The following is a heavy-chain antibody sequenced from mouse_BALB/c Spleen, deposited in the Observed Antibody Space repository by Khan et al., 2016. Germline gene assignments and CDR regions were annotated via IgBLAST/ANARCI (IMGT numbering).Heavy chain of an antibody. CDR1: GYSITSGYS. CDR2: IHYSGST. CDR3: ARSGYYGSKDY. V-gene: IGHV3-1*02. D-gene: IGHD1-1*01. J-gene: IGHJ2*01. Sequence: VQLKQSGPDLVKPSQSLSLTCTVTGYSITSGYSWHWIRQFPGNKLEWMAYIHYSGSTNYNPSLKSRISITRDTSKNQFFLQLNSVTTEDTATXYCARSGYYGSKDYWGQGTTLTVSS.